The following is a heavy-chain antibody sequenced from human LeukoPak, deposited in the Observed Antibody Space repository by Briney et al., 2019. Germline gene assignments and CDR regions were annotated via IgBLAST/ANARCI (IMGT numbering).Heavy chain of an antibody. CDR2: INPNSGDT. V-gene: IGHV1-2*02. J-gene: IGHJ6*02. Sequence: GASVKVSCKASGYTFSGYYMHWVRQAPGQGLEWMGWINPNSGDTNYAQKFQGRVSMTRDTSINTAYMELSRLRSDGTSVYYCARTLPNYYYGMDVWGQGTTVTVSS. CDR1: GYTFSGYY. D-gene: IGHD1-26*01. CDR3: ARTLPNYYYGMDV.